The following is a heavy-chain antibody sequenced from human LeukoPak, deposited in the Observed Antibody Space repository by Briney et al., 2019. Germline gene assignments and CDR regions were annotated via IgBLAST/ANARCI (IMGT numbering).Heavy chain of an antibody. CDR1: GGTFSSYA. J-gene: IGHJ6*03. CDR2: IIPIFGTA. CDR3: ARAPYSGSYLRYYYYYMDV. V-gene: IGHV1-69*06. Sequence: ASVKVSCKASGGTFSSYAISWVRQAPGQGLEWMGGIIPIFGTANYAQKFQGRVTITADKSTSTAYMELSSLRSEDTAVYYCARAPYSGSYLRYYYYYMDVWGKGTTVTVSS. D-gene: IGHD1-26*01.